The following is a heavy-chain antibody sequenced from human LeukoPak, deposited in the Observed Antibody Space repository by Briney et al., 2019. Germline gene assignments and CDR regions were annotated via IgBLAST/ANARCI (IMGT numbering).Heavy chain of an antibody. Sequence: GSLRLSCAASGFTFSSYGMHWVRQAPGKGLEWVSVIYHSGNTDYADSVKGRFTISRDNSKNTVYLQMSSLRAEDTAVYYCARVRVTGYSNFAYWGQGTLVTVSS. CDR2: IYHSGNT. CDR1: GFTFSSYG. J-gene: IGHJ4*02. D-gene: IGHD3-9*01. V-gene: IGHV3-53*01. CDR3: ARVRVTGYSNFAY.